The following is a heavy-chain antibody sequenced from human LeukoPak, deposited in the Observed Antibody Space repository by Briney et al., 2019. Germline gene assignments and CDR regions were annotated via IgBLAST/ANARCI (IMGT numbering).Heavy chain of an antibody. CDR1: GYTFTSYA. Sequence: SVKVSCKASGYTFTSYAISWVRQAPGQGLEWVGGIIPIFGTANYAQKFQDRVTITADESTSTAYMELSSLRSEDTAVYYCARGPVVRPYYYYYYMDVWGKGTTVTISS. D-gene: IGHD4-23*01. CDR3: ARGPVVRPYYYYYYMDV. V-gene: IGHV1-69*13. CDR2: IIPIFGTA. J-gene: IGHJ6*03.